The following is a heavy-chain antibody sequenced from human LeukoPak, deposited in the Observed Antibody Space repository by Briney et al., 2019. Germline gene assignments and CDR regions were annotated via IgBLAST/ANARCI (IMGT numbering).Heavy chain of an antibody. CDR2: INPNSGGT. D-gene: IGHD3-22*01. CDR3: ARGPYYYDSSGYYYPILLDIDY. CDR1: GYTFTGYY. V-gene: IGHV1-2*02. Sequence: ASVKVSCKASGYTFTGYYMHWVRQAPGQGLEWMGWINPNSGGTNYAQKFQGRVTMTRDTSISTAYMELSRLRSDDTAVYYCARGPYYYDSSGYYYPILLDIDYWGQGTLVTVSS. J-gene: IGHJ4*02.